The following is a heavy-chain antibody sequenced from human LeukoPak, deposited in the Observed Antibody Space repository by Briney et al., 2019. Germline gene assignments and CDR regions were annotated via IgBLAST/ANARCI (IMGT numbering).Heavy chain of an antibody. D-gene: IGHD7-27*01. CDR1: GFTFSSYT. CDR2: ITTSDGNT. Sequence: GGSLRLSCAASGFTFSSYTMSWVRQAPGKGLEWVSTITTSDGNTYYADSVKGRFTVSRDNSKNTLFLQINSLRAEDTAVYYCAKDGGLWVSAHWGDSWGRGTLVTVSS. CDR3: AKDGGLWVSAHWGDS. J-gene: IGHJ4*02. V-gene: IGHV3-23*01.